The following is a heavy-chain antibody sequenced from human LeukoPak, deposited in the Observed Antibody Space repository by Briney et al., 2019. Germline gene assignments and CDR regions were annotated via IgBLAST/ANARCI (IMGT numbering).Heavy chain of an antibody. Sequence: PSETLSLTCAVYGGSFSGYYWSWIRQPPGKGLEWIGEINHSGSTNYNPPLKSRVTISVDTSKNQFSLKLSSVTAADTAVYYCASSSAIRGAYRRLDYWGQGTLVTVSS. CDR3: ASSSAIRGAYRRLDY. D-gene: IGHD3-10*01. J-gene: IGHJ4*02. CDR2: INHSGST. V-gene: IGHV4-34*01. CDR1: GGSFSGYY.